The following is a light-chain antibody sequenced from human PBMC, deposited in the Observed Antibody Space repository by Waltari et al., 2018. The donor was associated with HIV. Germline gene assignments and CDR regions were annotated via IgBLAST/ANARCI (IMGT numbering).Light chain of an antibody. Sequence: QSALTQPPSVSGSPGQSVTISCTGSSRDVGSDTRVSGYQQPPGTAPKLMIYEVSNRPSGVPDRFSGSKSGNTASLIISGLQAEDEADYYCSSYTSSNLVFGGGTKLTVL. V-gene: IGLV2-18*02. CDR3: SSYTSSNLV. CDR1: SRDVGSDTR. J-gene: IGLJ2*01. CDR2: EVS.